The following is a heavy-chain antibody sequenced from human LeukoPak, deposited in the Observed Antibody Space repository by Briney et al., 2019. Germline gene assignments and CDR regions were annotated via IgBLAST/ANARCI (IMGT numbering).Heavy chain of an antibody. D-gene: IGHD3-16*01. CDR3: AKFGSDYYYYYMDV. CDR1: GFTFSSYG. CDR2: IRYDGSNK. J-gene: IGHJ6*03. Sequence: GGSLRLSCAAPGFTFSSYGMHWVRQAPGKGLEWVAFIRYDGSNKYYADSVKGRFTISRDNSKNTLYLQMNSLRAEDTAVYYCAKFGSDYYYYYMDVWGKGTTVTVSS. V-gene: IGHV3-30*02.